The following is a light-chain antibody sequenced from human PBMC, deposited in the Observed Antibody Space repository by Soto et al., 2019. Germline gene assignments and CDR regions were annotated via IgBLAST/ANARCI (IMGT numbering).Light chain of an antibody. CDR2: GAS. V-gene: IGKV3-20*01. CDR1: QSVSSSY. CDR3: QQYSSSPLT. J-gene: IGKJ4*01. Sequence: EIVLTQSPGTLSLSPGERATLSCRASQSVSSSYLAWYQQKPGQAPRLLIYGASSRATGIPDRFSGSGSGTDLTLTISRLEPEDFVLYYCQQYSSSPLTFGGGTKVEIK.